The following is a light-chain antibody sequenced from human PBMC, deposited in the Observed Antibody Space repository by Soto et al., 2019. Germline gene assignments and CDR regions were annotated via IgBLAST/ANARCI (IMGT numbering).Light chain of an antibody. J-gene: IGKJ4*01. CDR1: QSLSFY. CDR2: DAS. CDR3: QQRSNWPPFT. V-gene: IGKV3-11*01. Sequence: EIVLTQSPATLSLSPGERATLSCRASQSLSFYLAWYQQKPGQAPRLLIYDASNRAPGIPARFSGSGSGTDFTLTISSPEPEDFAVYFCQQRSNWPPFTFGGGTKVDIK.